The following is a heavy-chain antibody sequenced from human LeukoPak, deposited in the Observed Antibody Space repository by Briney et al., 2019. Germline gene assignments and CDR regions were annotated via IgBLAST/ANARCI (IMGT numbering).Heavy chain of an antibody. CDR1: GYTFTGYY. V-gene: IGHV1-2*02. J-gene: IGHJ1*01. CDR3: ARDFQWLVPAEYFQH. Sequence: ASVKVSCKASGYTFTGYYIHWVRQAPGQGLEWMGWLNPNSGATNVAQKFQGRVTMTRDTSINTAYMEMSSLRSDDTAVYYCARDFQWLVPAEYFQHWGQSTVVTVSS. D-gene: IGHD6-19*01. CDR2: LNPNSGAT.